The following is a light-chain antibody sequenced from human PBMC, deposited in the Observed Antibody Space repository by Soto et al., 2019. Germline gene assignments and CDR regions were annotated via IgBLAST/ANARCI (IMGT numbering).Light chain of an antibody. Sequence: VLKQSPGTLSLSTGERAPLSCGASQSVTGNYLAWYQQKPGQAPRLLIYGASNRATGIPDRFSGSGSGTDFTLTISRLEPEDFAVYYCQQYGSLGTFCRGTKVDIK. CDR2: GAS. J-gene: IGKJ4*02. CDR1: QSVTGNY. CDR3: QQYGSLGT. V-gene: IGKV3-20*01.